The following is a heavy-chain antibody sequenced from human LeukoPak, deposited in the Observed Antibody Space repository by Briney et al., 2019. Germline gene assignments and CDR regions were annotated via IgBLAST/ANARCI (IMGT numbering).Heavy chain of an antibody. CDR1: GFTFSSYA. V-gene: IGHV3-23*01. CDR2: ISGSGGST. D-gene: IGHD2-2*01. CDR3: AKGRLGCSSTSCYVDYYYYGMDV. J-gene: IGHJ6*04. Sequence: GGSLRLSCAASGFTFSSYAMSWVRQAPGKGLEWVSAISGSGGSTYYADSEKGRFTISRDNSKNTLYLQMNSLRAEDTAVYYCAKGRLGCSSTSCYVDYYYYGMDVWGKGTTVTVSS.